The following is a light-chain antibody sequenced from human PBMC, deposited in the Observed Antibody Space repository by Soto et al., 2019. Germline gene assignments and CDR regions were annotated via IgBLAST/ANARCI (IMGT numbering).Light chain of an antibody. V-gene: IGLV1-44*01. CDR3: AAWDGSLNGYV. CDR1: SSNIGSYA. J-gene: IGLJ1*01. Sequence: QAVVTQPPSASGTPGQRVTISCSGSSSNIGSYAVNWYQQLPGTAPKLLLYSNNQRPSGVPDRFSGSKSGTSASLAISGPQYEDEADYYCAAWDGSLNGYVFGTGTKLTVL. CDR2: SNN.